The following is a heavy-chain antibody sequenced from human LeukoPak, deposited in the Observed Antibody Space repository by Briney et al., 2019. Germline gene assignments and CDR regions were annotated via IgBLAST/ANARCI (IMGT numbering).Heavy chain of an antibody. CDR1: GFTFSDHY. J-gene: IGHJ6*02. V-gene: IGHV3-72*01. Sequence: GGSLRLSCATSGFTFSDHYMDCVRQAPGKGLEWVARTRTKAKDYTTEYAASVKGRFTVSRDESMHSLYLQMNSLKTEDTAVYYCARGPTVTFHYHYGMDVWGQGTTVTVSS. CDR3: ARGPTVTFHYHYGMDV. CDR2: TRTKAKDYTT. D-gene: IGHD4-17*01.